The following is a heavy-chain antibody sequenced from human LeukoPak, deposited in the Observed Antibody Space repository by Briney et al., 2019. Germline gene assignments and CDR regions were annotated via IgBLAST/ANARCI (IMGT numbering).Heavy chain of an antibody. J-gene: IGHJ4*02. CDR1: GGSISSGGYY. CDR3: ARKGIYSYGYKGFDY. V-gene: IGHV4-30-2*01. CDR2: INHSGST. Sequence: PSQTLSLTCTVSGGSISSGGYYWSWIRQPPGKGLEWIGEINHSGSTNYNPSLKSRVTISVDTSKNQFSLKLSSVTAADTAVYYCARKGIYSYGYKGFDYWGQGTLVTVSS. D-gene: IGHD5-18*01.